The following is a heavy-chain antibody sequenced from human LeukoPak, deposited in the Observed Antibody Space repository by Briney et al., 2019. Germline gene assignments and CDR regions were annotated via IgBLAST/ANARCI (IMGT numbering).Heavy chain of an antibody. D-gene: IGHD3-3*01. J-gene: IGHJ4*02. CDR2: IGGDGVST. CDR3: AKDKKFWSGYYYDY. Sequence: PGGYLRLSCAASGFTCDDYAMHWVRQVPGKGLEWVSLIGGDGVSTYYADSVKGRFTISRDNSKNSLYLQMNSLRTEDTAFYYCAKDKKFWSGYYYDYWGQGTLVTVSS. CDR1: GFTCDDYA. V-gene: IGHV3-43*02.